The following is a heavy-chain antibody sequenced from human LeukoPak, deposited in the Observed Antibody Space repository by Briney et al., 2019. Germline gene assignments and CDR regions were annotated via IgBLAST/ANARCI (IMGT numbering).Heavy chain of an antibody. CDR2: INHSGST. V-gene: IGHV4-34*01. CDR1: GGSFSGYY. Sequence: SETLSLTCAVYGGSFSGYYWSWIRQPPGKGLEWIGEINHSGSTNYNPSLKSRVTVSVDTSKNQFSLKLSSVTAADTAVYYRARGSVVVVAATVFDYWGQGTLVTVSS. J-gene: IGHJ4*02. CDR3: ARGSVVVVAATVFDY. D-gene: IGHD2-15*01.